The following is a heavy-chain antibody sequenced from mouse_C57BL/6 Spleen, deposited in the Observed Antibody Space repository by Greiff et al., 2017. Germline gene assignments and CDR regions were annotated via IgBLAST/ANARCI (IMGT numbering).Heavy chain of an antibody. CDR3: ARGRSNSWFAY. CDR1: GYTFTSYW. J-gene: IGHJ3*01. D-gene: IGHD2-5*01. V-gene: IGHV1-55*01. CDR2: IYPGDGDT. Sequence: QVQLQQPGAELVKPGASVKMSCKASGYTFTSYWITWVQRRPGQGLEWIGDIYPGDGDTNYNGKFKGKATLTADKSSSTAYMQRSSLTSEDSAVYFCARGRSNSWFAYWGQGTLVTVSA.